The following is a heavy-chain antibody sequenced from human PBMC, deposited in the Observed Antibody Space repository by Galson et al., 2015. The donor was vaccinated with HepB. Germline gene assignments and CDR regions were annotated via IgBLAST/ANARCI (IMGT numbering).Heavy chain of an antibody. CDR2: IDPTDSRT. CDR1: GYSFINYW. J-gene: IGHJ6*02. V-gene: IGHV5-10-1*01. Sequence: QSGAEVKKPGESLRISCKGSGYSFINYWITWVRQMPGRGLEWMGNIDPTDSRTNYSPSLQGHIIISVDNSISTAYLQWGSLEASDTAIYYCATNQGFGLVKGFMAAAGNYYYYYGMALWGQGTTVTVSS. CDR3: ATNQGFGLVKGFMAAAGNYYYYYGMAL. D-gene: IGHD6-13*01.